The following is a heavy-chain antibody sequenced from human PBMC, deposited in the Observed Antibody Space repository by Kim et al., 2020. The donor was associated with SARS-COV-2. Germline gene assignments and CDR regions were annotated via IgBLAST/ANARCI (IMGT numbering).Heavy chain of an antibody. V-gene: IGHV3-11*01. D-gene: IGHD2-15*01. J-gene: IGHJ6*02. CDR3: ARDIVVVVAEQHYYYYGMDV. CDR2: ISSSGSTI. CDR1: GFTFRDYY. Sequence: GGPLRLSCAASGFTFRDYYMSWIRQAPGKVLEWVSYISSSGSTIYYADSVKGRFTISRDNAKNSLYLQMNSLRAEDTAVYYCARDIVVVVAEQHYYYYGMDVWGQGTTVTVSS.